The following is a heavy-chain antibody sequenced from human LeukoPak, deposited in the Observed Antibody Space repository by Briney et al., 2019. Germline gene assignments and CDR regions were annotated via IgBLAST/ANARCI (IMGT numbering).Heavy chain of an antibody. CDR2: IYYSGNT. CDR3: ARRGSSSGTFDY. Sequence: PSETLSLTCTVSGGSISSSGYYWGWIRQPLGKGLEWIGSIYYSGNTYYNPSLKSRVTVSVDTSKNQFSLKLNSVTAADTAVYYCARRGSSSGTFDYWGQGTLVTVSS. V-gene: IGHV4-39*01. D-gene: IGHD6-6*01. J-gene: IGHJ4*02. CDR1: GGSISSSGYY.